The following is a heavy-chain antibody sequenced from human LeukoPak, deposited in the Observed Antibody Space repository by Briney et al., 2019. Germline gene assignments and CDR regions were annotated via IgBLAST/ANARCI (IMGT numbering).Heavy chain of an antibody. D-gene: IGHD4-11*01. V-gene: IGHV3-53*01. CDR3: TRHQYDAFEI. CDR1: GFTVSSNY. Sequence: GGSLRLSCAASGFTVSSNYMSWVRQAPGKGLEWVSVTYGGGGTYYADSAKGRFAISRDNSKNTLYLQISSLRAEDTAIYYCTRHQYDAFEIWGQGTMVTVSS. CDR2: TYGGGGT. J-gene: IGHJ3*02.